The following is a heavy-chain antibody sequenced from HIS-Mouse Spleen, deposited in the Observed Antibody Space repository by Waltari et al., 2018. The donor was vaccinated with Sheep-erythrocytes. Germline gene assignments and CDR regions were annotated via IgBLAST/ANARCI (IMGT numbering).Heavy chain of an antibody. V-gene: IGHV4-39*01. Sequence: QLQLQESGPGLVKPSETLSLTCTVSGGSISSSSYYWGWIRQPPGKGLAWIGSIYYSGRTYYNPSLKSRVTISVDTSKNQFSLKLSSVTAADTAVYYCARLYYYDSSGYYFDYWGQGTLVTVSS. CDR2: IYYSGRT. J-gene: IGHJ4*02. D-gene: IGHD3-22*01. CDR3: ARLYYYDSSGYYFDY. CDR1: GGSISSSSYY.